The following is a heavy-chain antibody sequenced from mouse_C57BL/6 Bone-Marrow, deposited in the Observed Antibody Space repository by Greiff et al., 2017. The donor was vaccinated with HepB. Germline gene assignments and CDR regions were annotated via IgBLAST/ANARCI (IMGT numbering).Heavy chain of an antibody. CDR3: ANDYPGFAY. CDR1: GFNFKNTY. Sequence: EVMLVESVAELVRPGASVKLSCTASGFNFKNTYMHWVKQRPEQGLEWIGRIDPANGNTNYTPKFQGKATITADTSSNTAYMQLSSLTSEDTAICYCANDYPGFAYWGQGTLVTVSA. J-gene: IGHJ3*01. V-gene: IGHV14-3*01. CDR2: IDPANGNT. D-gene: IGHD2-4*01.